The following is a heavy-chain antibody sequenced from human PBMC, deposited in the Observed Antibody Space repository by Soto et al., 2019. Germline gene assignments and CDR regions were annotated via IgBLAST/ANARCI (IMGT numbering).Heavy chain of an antibody. Sequence: LSLTCTVSGGSISSSSYYWGWIRQPPGKGLEWIGSIYYSGSTYYNPSLKSRVTISVDTSKNQFSLKLSSVTAADTAVYYCARHLAGDTAMVKNYYYGMDVWGQGTTVTVSS. V-gene: IGHV4-39*01. CDR2: IYYSGST. D-gene: IGHD5-18*01. CDR1: GGSISSSSYY. CDR3: ARHLAGDTAMVKNYYYGMDV. J-gene: IGHJ6*02.